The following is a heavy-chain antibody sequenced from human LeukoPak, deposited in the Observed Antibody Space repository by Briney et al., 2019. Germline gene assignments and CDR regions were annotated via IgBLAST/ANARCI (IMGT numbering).Heavy chain of an antibody. CDR3: AKDPGITMIVGDAFDI. J-gene: IGHJ3*02. CDR2: IGGSGGST. Sequence: GGSLRLSCAASGFTFSSYAMSWVRQAPGKGLEWVSAIGGSGGSTYYADSVKGRFTISRDNSKNTLYLQMNSLRAEDTAVYYCAKDPGITMIVGDAFDIWGQGTMVTVSS. V-gene: IGHV3-23*01. CDR1: GFTFSSYA. D-gene: IGHD3-22*01.